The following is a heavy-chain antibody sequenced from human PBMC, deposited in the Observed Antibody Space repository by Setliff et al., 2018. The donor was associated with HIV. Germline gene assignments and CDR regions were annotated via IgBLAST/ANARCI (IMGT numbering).Heavy chain of an antibody. D-gene: IGHD6-13*01. CDR2: ISGYNGNT. V-gene: IGHV1-18*01. CDR1: GYTFTSYG. CDR3: ARGHSSSWTGWFDP. Sequence: ASVKVSCKASGYTFTSYGISWVRQAPGQGLEWMGWISGYNGNTEYAQKFQGRVTMTTDTSTTIAYMELRSLRSDDTAVYYCARGHSSSWTGWFDPWGQGTRVTVSS. J-gene: IGHJ5*02.